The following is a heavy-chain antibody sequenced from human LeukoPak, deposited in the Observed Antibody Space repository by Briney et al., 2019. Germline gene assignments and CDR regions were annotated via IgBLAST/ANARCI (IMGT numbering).Heavy chain of an antibody. V-gene: IGHV3-21*01. CDR1: GFSFSSYS. D-gene: IGHD3-22*01. CDR3: ATSIVETRS. CDR2: ISSSSSYI. J-gene: IGHJ4*02. Sequence: GGSLRLSCAASGFSFSSYSMNWVRQAPGKGLEWVSSISSSSSYIYYADSVKGRFSISRDNAKNSLYLQTNSLRAEDTAVYYCATSIVETRSWGQGTLVTVSS.